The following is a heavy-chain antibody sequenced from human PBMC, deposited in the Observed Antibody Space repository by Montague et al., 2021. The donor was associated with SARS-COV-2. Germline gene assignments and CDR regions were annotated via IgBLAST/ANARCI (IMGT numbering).Heavy chain of an antibody. CDR2: IYDSGST. D-gene: IGHD5-12*01. CDR1: GGSFSGYY. J-gene: IGHJ3*02. CDR3: ARRGRKLLPVATTIGGFDI. Sequence: SETLSLTCAVYGGSFSGYYWSWIRQPPGKGLEWIGSIYDSGSTYYNPSLKSRVTISVDTSKNHFSLKLNSVTAADTAVYYCARRGRKLLPVATTIGGFDIWGQGTMVTVSS. V-gene: IGHV4-34*01.